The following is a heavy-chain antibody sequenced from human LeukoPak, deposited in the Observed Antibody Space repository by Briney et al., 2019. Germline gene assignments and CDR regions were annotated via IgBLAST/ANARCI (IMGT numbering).Heavy chain of an antibody. J-gene: IGHJ3*02. CDR1: GYTFTSYA. D-gene: IGHD3-3*01. V-gene: IGHV7-4-1*02. CDR3: AGDFWSGSDAFDI. CDR2: INTNTGNP. Sequence: GASVKVSCKAAGYTFTSYAMNWVRQAPGQGLEWMGWINTNTGNPTYAQGFAGRFVFSLDTSVSTAYLQISSLKAEDTAVYYCAGDFWSGSDAFDIWGQGTMVTVSS.